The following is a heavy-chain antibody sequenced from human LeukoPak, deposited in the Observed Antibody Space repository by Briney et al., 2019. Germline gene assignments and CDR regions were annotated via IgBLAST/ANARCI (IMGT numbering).Heavy chain of an antibody. V-gene: IGHV4-39*07. Sequence: SETLSLTCTVSGGSISSSSYYWGWIRQPPGKGLEWIETINYSGDTYYNPSHKSRVTISVDSSKNQFSLKLSSVTAADTAVYYCARDARISGWSYFDYWGQGTLVTVSS. CDR1: GGSISSSSYY. CDR3: ARDARISGWSYFDY. D-gene: IGHD6-19*01. J-gene: IGHJ4*02. CDR2: INYSGDT.